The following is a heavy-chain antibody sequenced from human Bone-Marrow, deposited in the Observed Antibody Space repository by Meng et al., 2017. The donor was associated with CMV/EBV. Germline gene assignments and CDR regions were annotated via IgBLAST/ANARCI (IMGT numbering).Heavy chain of an antibody. CDR3: ARDYYHN. CDR2: ISYDGSNK. D-gene: IGHD3-9*01. V-gene: IGHV3-30-3*01. J-gene: IGHJ4*02. CDR1: GFTFSSYA. Sequence: QVRRVGSGGGWVQPGRSLRLSCAASGFTFSSYAMHWVRQAPGKGLEWVAVISYDGSNKYYADSVKGRFTISRDNSKNTLYLQMNSLRAEDTAVYYCARDYYHNWGQGTLVTVSS.